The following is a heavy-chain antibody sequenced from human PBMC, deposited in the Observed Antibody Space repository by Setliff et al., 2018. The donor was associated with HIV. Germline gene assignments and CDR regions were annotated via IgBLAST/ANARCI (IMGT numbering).Heavy chain of an antibody. V-gene: IGHV4-38-2*01. CDR2: IYHTGSS. CDR1: GFSISSRYY. D-gene: IGHD3-22*01. CDR3: ARGVLDLVISVYGF. Sequence: SETLSLTCDVSGFSISSRYYWGWIRQSPGKGLEWIGNIYHTGSSYYNPSLNDRATISLDTSKNQFSLKLNSVTAADTAVYYCARGVLDLVISVYGFWGQGIPVTVPQ. J-gene: IGHJ4*02.